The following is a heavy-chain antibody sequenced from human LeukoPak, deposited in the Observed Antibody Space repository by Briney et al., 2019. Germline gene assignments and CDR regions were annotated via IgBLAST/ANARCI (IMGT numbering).Heavy chain of an antibody. CDR2: IGTYGGDT. D-gene: IGHD3-22*01. Sequence: TSRIIWVRQARGQGLAWRGGIGTYGGDTYYAEKVQCRSTVTRDTSTSTVYMELRNLRPDDTAVYYCARDLWNFYDDSGYNRDFDSWGQGTLVTVSS. CDR1: TSR. V-gene: IGHV1-18*01. CDR3: ARDLWNFYDDSGYNRDFDS. J-gene: IGHJ5*01.